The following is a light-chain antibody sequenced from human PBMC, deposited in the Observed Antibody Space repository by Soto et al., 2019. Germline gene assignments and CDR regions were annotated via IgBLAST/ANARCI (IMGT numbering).Light chain of an antibody. CDR3: QQYHSYS. CDR1: QSISNW. V-gene: IGKV1-5*01. Sequence: IHMTHSPSTLPASLGDIVTITCRASQSISNWLAWYQQKPGTAPKVLIYHASNLQSGVPSRFSGRGSATEFTLTISSLQPDDFATYYCQQYHSYSFGQGTKVDIK. J-gene: IGKJ1*01. CDR2: HAS.